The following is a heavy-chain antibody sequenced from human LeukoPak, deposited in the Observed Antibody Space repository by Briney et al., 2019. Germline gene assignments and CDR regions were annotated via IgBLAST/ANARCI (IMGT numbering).Heavy chain of an antibody. CDR3: ARDQGGSFVYGLDV. V-gene: IGHV4-30-4*01. J-gene: IGHJ6*02. Sequence: KPSETLSLTCTVSGGSISSGDYYWSWIRQPPGKGLEWIGYIYDSANTYYSPSLKSRVTISVDTSQNQFSLKLSSVTAADTAVYYCARDQGGSFVYGLDVWGQGTTVTVSS. CDR2: IYDSANT. D-gene: IGHD2-15*01. CDR1: GGSISSGDYY.